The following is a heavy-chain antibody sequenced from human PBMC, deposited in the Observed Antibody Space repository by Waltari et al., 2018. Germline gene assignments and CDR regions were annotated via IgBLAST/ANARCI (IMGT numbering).Heavy chain of an antibody. Sequence: QLQLQESGPGLVKPSETLSLTCTVSGGSISSSSYYWGWIRQPPGKGLEWIGSIYYSGSTYYNPSLKSRVTISVDTSKNQFSLKLSSVTAADTAVYYCARQCLSKGRRSWFDPWGQGTLVTVSS. CDR1: GGSISSSSYY. CDR3: ARQCLSKGRRSWFDP. CDR2: IYYSGST. J-gene: IGHJ5*02. V-gene: IGHV4-39*01. D-gene: IGHD3-10*01.